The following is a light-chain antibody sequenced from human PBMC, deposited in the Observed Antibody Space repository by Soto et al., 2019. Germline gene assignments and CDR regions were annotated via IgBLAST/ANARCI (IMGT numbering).Light chain of an antibody. J-gene: IGLJ1*01. CDR2: DVS. CDR3: CSYAGSYTYV. V-gene: IGLV2-11*01. Sequence: QSALTQPRSVSGSPGQSVTISCTGTSSDVGGYNYVSWYQQHTGKAPKLMIYDVSKRPSGVPDRFSGSKSGNTASLTISGLPAEDEADYYCCSYAGSYTYVFGTGTKVTVL. CDR1: SSDVGGYNY.